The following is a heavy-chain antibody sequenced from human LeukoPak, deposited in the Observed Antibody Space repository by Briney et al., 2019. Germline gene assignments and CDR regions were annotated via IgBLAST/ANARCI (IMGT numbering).Heavy chain of an antibody. D-gene: IGHD2-2*01. J-gene: IGHJ4*02. Sequence: GGSLRLSCAASGFTFSSYWMHWGRQAPGKGLVWVSRINSDGSSTSYADSVKGRFTISRDNSKNTLYLQMSSLRAEDTAVYYCVKTYGYCSSTGCYVFDDWGQGTLVTASS. CDR1: GFTFSSYW. CDR3: VKTYGYCSSTGCYVFDD. CDR2: INSDGSST. V-gene: IGHV3-74*01.